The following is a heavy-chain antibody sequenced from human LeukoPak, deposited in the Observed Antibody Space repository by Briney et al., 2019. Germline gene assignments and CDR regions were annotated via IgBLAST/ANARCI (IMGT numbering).Heavy chain of an antibody. Sequence: ASVNVSCKVSGYTLTELSMHWVRQAPGKGLEWMGGLDPEDGETIYAQKFQGRVTMTEDTSTDTAYMELSSLRSEDTAVYYCATVGTLWFGVFDYWGQGTLVTVSS. CDR2: LDPEDGET. CDR1: GYTLTELS. CDR3: ATVGTLWFGVFDY. J-gene: IGHJ4*02. D-gene: IGHD3-10*01. V-gene: IGHV1-24*01.